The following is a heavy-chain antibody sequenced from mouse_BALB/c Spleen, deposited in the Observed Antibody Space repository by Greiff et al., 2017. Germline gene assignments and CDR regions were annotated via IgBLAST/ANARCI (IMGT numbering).Heavy chain of an antibody. V-gene: IGHV2-9*02. Sequence: VKVVESGPGLVAPSQSLSITCTVSGFSLTSYGVHWVRQPPGKGLEWLGVIWAGGSTNYNSALMSRLSISKDNSKSQVFLKMNSLQTDDTAMYYCARDHSPWFAYWGQGTLVTVSA. J-gene: IGHJ3*01. CDR1: GFSLTSYG. CDR2: IWAGGST. CDR3: ARDHSPWFAY.